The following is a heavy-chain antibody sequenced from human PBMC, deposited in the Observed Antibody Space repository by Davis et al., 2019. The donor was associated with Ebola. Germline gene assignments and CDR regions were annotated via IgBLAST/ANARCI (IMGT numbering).Heavy chain of an antibody. CDR1: GFTFSSYA. CDR2: ISSSSSYI. Sequence: GESLKISCAASGFTFSSYAMSWVRQAPGKGLEWVSYISSSSSYIYYADSVKGRFTISRDNAKNSLYLQMNSLRAEDTAVYYCARDEGEYYYYYGMDVWGQGTTVTVSS. CDR3: ARDEGEYYYYYGMDV. V-gene: IGHV3-21*05. J-gene: IGHJ6*02.